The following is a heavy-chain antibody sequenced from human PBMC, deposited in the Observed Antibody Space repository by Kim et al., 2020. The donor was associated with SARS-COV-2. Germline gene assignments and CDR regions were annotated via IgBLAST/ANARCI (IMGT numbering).Heavy chain of an antibody. Sequence: ASVKVSCKASGYIFTNFHIHWVRQAPGQGLEWMGIINPSGGSTTYAEKFQGRVTVTRDTSANTVYMELSSLRSEDTAVYFCAIGPFYCSGGSCRSRYFDYWGQGTLVTVSS. CDR3: AIGPFYCSGGSCRSRYFDY. CDR1: GYIFTNFH. J-gene: IGHJ4*02. D-gene: IGHD2-15*01. V-gene: IGHV1-46*01. CDR2: INPSGGST.